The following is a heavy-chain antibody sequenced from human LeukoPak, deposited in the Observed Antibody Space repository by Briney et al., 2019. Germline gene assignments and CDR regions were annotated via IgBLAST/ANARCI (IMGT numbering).Heavy chain of an antibody. CDR2: INHSGST. D-gene: IGHD3-22*01. J-gene: IGHJ4*02. V-gene: IGHV4-34*01. Sequence: SETLSLTCAVYGGSFSGYYWSWIRQPPGKGLEWIGEINHSGSTNYNPSLKSRVTISVDTSKNQFSLKLSSVTAADTAVYYCARGNYYDSSGPIDYWGQGTLVTVSS. CDR3: ARGNYYDSSGPIDY. CDR1: GGSFSGYY.